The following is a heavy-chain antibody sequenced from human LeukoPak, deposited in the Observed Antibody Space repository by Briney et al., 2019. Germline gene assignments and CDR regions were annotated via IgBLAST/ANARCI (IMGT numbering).Heavy chain of an antibody. J-gene: IGHJ4*02. CDR1: GFTFSSYA. D-gene: IGHD1-1*01. V-gene: IGHV3-23*01. Sequence: GGSLRLSCAASGFTFSSYAMSWVRQAPGKGLGWVSAISGCGGSTYYADSVKGRFTISRDNSKNTLYLQMNSLKAEDTAVYYCAKDGTDSYFDYWGQGTLVTVSS. CDR3: AKDGTDSYFDY. CDR2: ISGCGGST.